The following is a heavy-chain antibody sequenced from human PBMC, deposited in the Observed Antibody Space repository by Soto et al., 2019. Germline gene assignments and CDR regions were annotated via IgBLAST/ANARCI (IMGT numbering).Heavy chain of an antibody. D-gene: IGHD5-12*01. CDR1: GFTFSTYS. J-gene: IGHJ4*02. V-gene: IGHV3-48*04. CDR3: ARFRRDGYNLDY. CDR2: ISSSSSTI. Sequence: PGGSLRLSCAASGFTFSTYSMNWVRQAPGKGLEWVSYISSSSSTIFYTDSVKGRFTVSRDNARNSLYLQMNSLRAEDTAVYYCARFRRDGYNLDYWGQGTLVTVSS.